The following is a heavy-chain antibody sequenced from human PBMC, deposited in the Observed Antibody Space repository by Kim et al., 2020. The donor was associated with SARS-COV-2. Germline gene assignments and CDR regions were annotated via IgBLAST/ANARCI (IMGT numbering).Heavy chain of an antibody. V-gene: IGHV4-39*01. CDR3: ARHGTYYYGSLYYFDY. Sequence: SLKSRVTISVDTSKNQFSLKLSSVTAADTAVYYCARHGTYYYGSLYYFDYWGQGTLVTVSS. D-gene: IGHD3-10*01. J-gene: IGHJ4*02.